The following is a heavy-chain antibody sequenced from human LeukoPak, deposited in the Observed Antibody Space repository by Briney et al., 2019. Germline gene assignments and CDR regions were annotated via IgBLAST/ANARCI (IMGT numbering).Heavy chain of an antibody. Sequence: PAASVKVSSKASGGTFSSYAISWVRQAPGQGLEWMGGIIPIFGTANYAQKFQGRVTITADESTSTAYMELSSLRSEDTAVYYCARDGGYGDDRGDWFDPWGQGTLVTVSS. CDR1: GGTFSSYA. V-gene: IGHV1-69*01. J-gene: IGHJ5*02. D-gene: IGHD4-17*01. CDR2: IIPIFGTA. CDR3: ARDGGYGDDRGDWFDP.